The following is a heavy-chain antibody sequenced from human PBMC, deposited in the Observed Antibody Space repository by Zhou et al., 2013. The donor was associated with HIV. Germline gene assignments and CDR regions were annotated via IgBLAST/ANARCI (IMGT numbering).Heavy chain of an antibody. CDR2: IIPGTGGT. D-gene: IGHD5-12*01. V-gene: IGHV1-2*02. Sequence: QGQLVQSGTEVKNPGASVKVSCKASGYSLSAYYMHWVRQAPGQGLEWMGWIIPGTGGTKYARNFQGRMTMTADTSTNTAYMDLIRLTSDDTAVYFCVGYSRGYNWFRNWGQGTLVTVSS. CDR3: VGYSRGYNWFRN. CDR1: GYSLSAYY. J-gene: IGHJ4*02.